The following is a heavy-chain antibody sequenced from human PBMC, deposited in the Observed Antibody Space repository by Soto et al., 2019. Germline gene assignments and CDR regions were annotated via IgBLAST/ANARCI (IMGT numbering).Heavy chain of an antibody. CDR3: ARWDRGRPGYSGYDPRGFDY. J-gene: IGHJ4*02. CDR1: GGSFSGYY. Sequence: QVQLQQWGAGLLKPSETLSLTCAVYGGSFSGYYWSWIRQPPGKGLEWIGEINHSGSTNYNPSLKSRVTISVDTSKNQFSLKLSSVTAADTAVYYCARWDRGRPGYSGYDPRGFDYWGQGTLVTVSS. V-gene: IGHV4-34*01. CDR2: INHSGST. D-gene: IGHD5-12*01.